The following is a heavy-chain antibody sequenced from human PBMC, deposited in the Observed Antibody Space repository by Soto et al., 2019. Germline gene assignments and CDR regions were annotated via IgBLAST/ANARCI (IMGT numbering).Heavy chain of an antibody. CDR3: GRAMIGTSRHTDSDY. D-gene: IGHD2-8*01. V-gene: IGHV4-39*01. CDR2: IDYNGVT. CDR1: GASISSRDYY. Sequence: SETLSLTCTVSGASISSRDYYWGWIRQTPGKWLEWIGNIDYNGVTYYNPSLKSRVTVSKDTSKNQFSLKVASVTAADTAIYYCGRAMIGTSRHTDSDYWGQGTQVTVYS. J-gene: IGHJ4*02.